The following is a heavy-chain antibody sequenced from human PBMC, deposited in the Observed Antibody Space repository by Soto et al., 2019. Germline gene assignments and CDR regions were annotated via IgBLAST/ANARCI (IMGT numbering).Heavy chain of an antibody. CDR3: VRAREEQHLHWFDP. V-gene: IGHV4-30-2*01. Sequence: QLQLQESGSGLVKPSQTLSLTCAVSGGSVSGGGYSWSWIRQPPGKGLEWIGYIYHSGSTYYNPSLKSRVSISVDRSKNQFSLKLSSVTAADTAVYYCVRAREEQHLHWFDPWGQGTLVTVSS. J-gene: IGHJ5*02. D-gene: IGHD6-13*01. CDR1: GGSVSGGGYS. CDR2: IYHSGST.